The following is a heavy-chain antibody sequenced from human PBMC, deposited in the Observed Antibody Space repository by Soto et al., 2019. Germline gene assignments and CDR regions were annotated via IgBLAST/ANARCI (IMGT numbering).Heavy chain of an antibody. CDR3: AGRQGDIVATSSDY. Sequence: PSETLSLTCAVYGGSFSGYYWSWIRQPPGKGLEWIGEINHSGSTNYNPSLKSRVTISVDTSKNQFSLKLSSVTAADTAVYYCAGRQGDIVATSSDYWGQGTLVTVYS. J-gene: IGHJ4*02. D-gene: IGHD5-12*01. V-gene: IGHV4-34*01. CDR1: GGSFSGYY. CDR2: INHSGST.